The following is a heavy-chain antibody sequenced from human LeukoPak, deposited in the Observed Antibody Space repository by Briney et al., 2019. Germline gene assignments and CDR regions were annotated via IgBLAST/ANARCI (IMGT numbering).Heavy chain of an antibody. Sequence: GGSLRLSCAASGFTFSSYAMSWVRQAPGKGLEWVSAISGSGGSTYYADSVKGRFTISRDNSKNTLYLQMNSLRAEDTAVYYCAKDLPYGDYVPYYFDYWGQGTLVTVSS. CDR3: AKDLPYGDYVPYYFDY. D-gene: IGHD4-17*01. CDR1: GFTFSSYA. J-gene: IGHJ4*02. CDR2: ISGSGGST. V-gene: IGHV3-23*01.